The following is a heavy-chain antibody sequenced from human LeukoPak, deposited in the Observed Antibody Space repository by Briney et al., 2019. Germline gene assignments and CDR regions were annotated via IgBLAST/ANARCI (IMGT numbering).Heavy chain of an antibody. CDR2: ISGSGGST. V-gene: IGHV3-23*01. J-gene: IGHJ4*02. Sequence: GGPLRLSCAASGFTFSSYAMSWVRQAPGKGLEWVSAISGSGGSTYYADSVKGRFTISRDNSKNTLYLQMNSLRAEDTAVYYCAKVLRPIAVAGLDYWGQGTLVTVSS. CDR3: AKVLRPIAVAGLDY. CDR1: GFTFSSYA. D-gene: IGHD6-19*01.